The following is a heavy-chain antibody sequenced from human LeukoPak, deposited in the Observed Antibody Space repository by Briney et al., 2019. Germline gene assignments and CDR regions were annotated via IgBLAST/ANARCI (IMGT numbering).Heavy chain of an antibody. Sequence: GGSLRLSCAASGFTFSGSAMHWVRQASGKGLEWVGRIRSRANSYASAYAASVKGRFTISRDDSKNTAYLQMNSLKTEDTAVYYCTSLQPSADIWGQGTMVTVSS. V-gene: IGHV3-73*01. CDR2: IRSRANSYAS. CDR1: GFTFSGSA. J-gene: IGHJ3*02. CDR3: TSLQPSADI. D-gene: IGHD1-26*01.